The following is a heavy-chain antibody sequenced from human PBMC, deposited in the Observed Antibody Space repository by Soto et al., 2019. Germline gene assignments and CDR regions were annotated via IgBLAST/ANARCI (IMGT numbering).Heavy chain of an antibody. J-gene: IGHJ3*02. CDR3: ARGVYGSENYYTGPSAFDI. CDR1: GGTLSDHG. CDR2: TIPVFNTA. D-gene: IGHD3-10*01. V-gene: IGHV1-69*06. Sequence: QVQLEQSGAEVKKPGSSVKVSCKASGGTLSDHGVAWLRQAPGQGLEWMGGTIPVFNTAKYAQKFQGRVTVTANKFTNIAYMELSSLRSEHTPFYFCARGVYGSENYYTGPSAFDIWGQGTMVIVSS.